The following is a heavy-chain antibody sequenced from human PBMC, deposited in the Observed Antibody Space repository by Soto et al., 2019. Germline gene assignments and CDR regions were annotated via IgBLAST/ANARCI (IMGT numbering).Heavy chain of an antibody. V-gene: IGHV3-30*03. CDR1: GFTFNNFA. Sequence: LRLSCAASGFTFNNFAMHWVRQAPGKGLEWVAVISYDGGDKYYADSVKGRFTISRDNSKNTLYLQMNGLRAEDTAVYYCARDLSTGAADYYFDYWGQGALVTVSS. J-gene: IGHJ4*02. CDR2: ISYDGGDK. D-gene: IGHD6-13*01. CDR3: ARDLSTGAADYYFDY.